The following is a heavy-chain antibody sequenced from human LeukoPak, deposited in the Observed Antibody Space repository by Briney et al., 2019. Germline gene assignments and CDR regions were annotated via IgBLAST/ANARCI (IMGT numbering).Heavy chain of an antibody. Sequence: SVKDACKATGFTFTSSAVQWVRQARRRRLEWLVWNVVGSGNTKYAQKLQERVTMTRDMSTSLVYMELSSLRSEDTAVYYCAAEAAYYYDSRDAFDVWGQGTMVTVSS. D-gene: IGHD3-22*01. J-gene: IGHJ3*01. CDR1: GFTFTSSA. CDR3: AAEAAYYYDSRDAFDV. CDR2: NVVGSGNT. V-gene: IGHV1-58*01.